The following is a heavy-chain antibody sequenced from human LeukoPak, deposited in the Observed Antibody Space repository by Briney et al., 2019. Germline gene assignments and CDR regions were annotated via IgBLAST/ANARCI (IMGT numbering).Heavy chain of an antibody. CDR1: GGTFSSYA. V-gene: IGHV1-69*13. CDR3: ARAPEYYYGSGSYYNDY. CDR2: IIPIFGTA. J-gene: IGHJ4*02. D-gene: IGHD3-10*01. Sequence: GASVKVSCKASGGTFSSYAISWVRQAPGQGLEWMGGIIPIFGTANYAQKFQGRVTITADESTSTAYMELSSLRSEDTVVYYCARAPEYYYGSGSYYNDYWGQGTLVTVSS.